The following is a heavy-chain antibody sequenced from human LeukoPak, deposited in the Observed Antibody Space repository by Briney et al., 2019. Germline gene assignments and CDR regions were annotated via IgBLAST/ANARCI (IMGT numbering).Heavy chain of an antibody. J-gene: IGHJ3*02. D-gene: IGHD6-13*01. CDR3: ARHPPGEQQLADDAFDI. CDR1: DDSISDYY. CDR2: FHNSGTS. V-gene: IGHV4-59*08. Sequence: SETLSLTCTVSDDSISDYYRGWIRQPPGKGLEWIGYFHNSGTSTYNPSLKSRVTISADTSKNQFSLKLSSVTAADTAVYYCARHPPGEQQLADDAFDIWGQGTMVTVSS.